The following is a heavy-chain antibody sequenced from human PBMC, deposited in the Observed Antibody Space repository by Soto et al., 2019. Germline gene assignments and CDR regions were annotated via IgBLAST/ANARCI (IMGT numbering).Heavy chain of an antibody. Sequence: QVQLVQSGAEVKKPGSSVKVSCKASGGTFSSYAISWVRQAPGQGLEWMGGIIPIFGTANYAQKFQGRVTITADKSTSTAYMELSRLRSEDTAVYYCARAPVVPAAIRRTGGWFDPWGQGTLVTVSS. V-gene: IGHV1-69*06. J-gene: IGHJ5*02. D-gene: IGHD2-2*02. CDR1: GGTFSSYA. CDR3: ARAPVVPAAIRRTGGWFDP. CDR2: IIPIFGTA.